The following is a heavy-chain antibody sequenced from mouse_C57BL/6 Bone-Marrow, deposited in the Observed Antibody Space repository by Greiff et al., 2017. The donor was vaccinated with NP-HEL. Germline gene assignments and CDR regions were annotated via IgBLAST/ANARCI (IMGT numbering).Heavy chain of an antibody. D-gene: IGHD2-3*01. Sequence: EVKLQESGPGLVKPSQSLSLTCSVTGYSITSGYYWNWIRQFPGNKLEWMGYISYDGSNNYNPSLKNRISITRYTSKNQFFLKLNSVTTEDTATYYCGYDGYFLYAMDYWGQGTSVTVSS. J-gene: IGHJ4*01. CDR2: ISYDGSN. CDR3: GYDGYFLYAMDY. V-gene: IGHV3-6*01. CDR1: GYSITSGYY.